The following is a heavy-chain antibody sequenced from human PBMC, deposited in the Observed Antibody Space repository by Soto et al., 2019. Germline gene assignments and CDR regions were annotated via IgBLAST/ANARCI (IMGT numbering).Heavy chain of an antibody. CDR2: IYYSGST. CDR1: GGSISSYY. V-gene: IGHV4-59*08. J-gene: IGHJ4*02. CDR3: ARPRDGYCSGGSCYSSAFDY. D-gene: IGHD2-15*01. Sequence: PSETLSLTCTVSGGSISSYYWSWIRQPPGKGLEWIGYIYYSGSTNYNPSLKSRVTISVDTSKNQFSLKLSSVTAADTAVYYCARPRDGYCSGGSCYSSAFDYWGQGTLVTVSS.